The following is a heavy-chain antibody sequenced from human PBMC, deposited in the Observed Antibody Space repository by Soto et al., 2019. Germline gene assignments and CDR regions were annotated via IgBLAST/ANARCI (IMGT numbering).Heavy chain of an antibody. V-gene: IGHV4-4*07. CDR2: IYPSGRA. J-gene: IGHJ2*01. Sequence: QVQLQESGPRLVTPSETLTLTCSLSGGSITNHYWGWIRQPPGKGLAFIGRIYPSGRAHYNPSLQSRVTMSVDTSKNQFSLKVNSVTAADTAIYYCARDYDVNTAVDYWYFDLWGRGTLVTVSS. D-gene: IGHD5-18*01. CDR3: ARDYDVNTAVDYWYFDL. CDR1: GGSITNHY.